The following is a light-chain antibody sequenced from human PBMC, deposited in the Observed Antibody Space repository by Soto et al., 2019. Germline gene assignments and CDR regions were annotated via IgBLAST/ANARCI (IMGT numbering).Light chain of an antibody. V-gene: IGKV3-11*01. CDR1: QSISTY. Sequence: EIVLTQSPAPLSLSPGERATLSCRASQSISTYLAWYQQKPGQAPRLLIYDASNRATGIPARFSGSGSGTDFTLTISSLDPEDFAVYYCQQRNNWPSLGQGTRLEI. CDR3: QQRNNWPS. J-gene: IGKJ5*01. CDR2: DAS.